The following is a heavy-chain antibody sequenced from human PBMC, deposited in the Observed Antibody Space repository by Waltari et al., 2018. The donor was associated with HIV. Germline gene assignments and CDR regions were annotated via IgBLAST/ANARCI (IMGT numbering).Heavy chain of an antibody. Sequence: EVHLVASGGGLDKPGGSLRVSCPVSGFTLINAWMSWVRQAPGKGLEWLGRIKSKNDGGTIDYAAPVKDRFTILRDDSKHTLYLEMSSLKIEDTGIYYCVTDAVAVPLDTAYWGQGTLVTVSS. J-gene: IGHJ4*02. CDR3: VTDAVAVPLDTAY. D-gene: IGHD2-21*01. CDR1: GFTLINAW. CDR2: IKSKNDGGTI. V-gene: IGHV3-15*01.